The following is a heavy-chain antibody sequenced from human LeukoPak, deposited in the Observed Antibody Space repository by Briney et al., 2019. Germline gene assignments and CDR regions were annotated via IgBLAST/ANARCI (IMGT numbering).Heavy chain of an antibody. D-gene: IGHD6-19*01. CDR3: ARVPGIAVADY. J-gene: IGHJ4*02. CDR2: IYSGGST. CDR1: GFTVSSDY. Sequence: GGSLRLSCAASGFTVSSDYMSWVRQAPGEGLEWVSVIYSGGSTYYADSVKGRFTISRDNSKNTLYLQMNSLRAEDTAVYYCARVPGIAVADYWGQGTLVTVSS. V-gene: IGHV3-66*01.